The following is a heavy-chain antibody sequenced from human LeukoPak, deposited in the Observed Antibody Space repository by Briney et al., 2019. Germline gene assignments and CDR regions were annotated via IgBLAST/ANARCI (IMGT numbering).Heavy chain of an antibody. V-gene: IGHV3-73*01. D-gene: IGHD6-13*01. Sequence: GGSLRLSCAASGFTFSGSAMHWVRQASGKGLEWVGRIRSKANSYATAYAASVKGRFTISRDDSKNTAYLQMNSLKTEDTAVYYCAKDQHSSSWYIDWFDPWGQGTLVTVSS. CDR3: AKDQHSSSWYIDWFDP. J-gene: IGHJ5*02. CDR1: GFTFSGSA. CDR2: IRSKANSYAT.